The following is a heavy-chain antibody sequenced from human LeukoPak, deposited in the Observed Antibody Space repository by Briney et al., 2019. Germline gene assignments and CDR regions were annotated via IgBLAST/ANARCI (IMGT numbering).Heavy chain of an antibody. Sequence: PGGSLRLSCAASGFIFSSYWMSWVRQAPGKGLDWVANIKQDGSEKYYVDSVKGRFTISRDNAKNSLYLQMNNLRAEDTAVYYCARVKNGFDGNGYPYYYYYMDVWGRGTTVTVFS. V-gene: IGHV3-7*01. D-gene: IGHD3-22*01. J-gene: IGHJ6*03. CDR3: ARVKNGFDGNGYPYYYYYMDV. CDR1: GFIFSSYW. CDR2: IKQDGSEK.